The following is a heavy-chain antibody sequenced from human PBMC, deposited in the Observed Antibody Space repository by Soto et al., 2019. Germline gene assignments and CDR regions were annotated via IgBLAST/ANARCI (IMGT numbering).Heavy chain of an antibody. CDR3: TTGIYYDILTGYHNVAY. CDR2: IKSKTDGGTA. D-gene: IGHD3-9*01. CDR1: GFNLSHPW. V-gene: IGHV3-15*01. J-gene: IGHJ4*02. Sequence: KAGGSLRLSCVASGFNLSHPWMTWVRQAAGKGLEWVGRIKSKTDGGTADYAAPVKGRATISRDDSKNTAYLQMNSLKTEDTAVYYCTTGIYYDILTGYHNVAYWGQGALVTVSS.